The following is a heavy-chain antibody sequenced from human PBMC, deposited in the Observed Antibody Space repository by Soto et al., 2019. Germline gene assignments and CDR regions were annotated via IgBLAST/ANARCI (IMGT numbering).Heavy chain of an antibody. CDR1: GFTFSDYY. Sequence: GGSLRLSCAASGFTFSDYYMSWIRQAPGKGLEWVSYISSSGSTIYYADSVKGRFTNSRDNAKNSLYLQMTSLRAEDTAVYYFARERYHYDSSGYYPQYFQHWGQGTLVTVSS. V-gene: IGHV3-11*01. CDR3: ARERYHYDSSGYYPQYFQH. CDR2: ISSSGSTI. D-gene: IGHD3-22*01. J-gene: IGHJ1*01.